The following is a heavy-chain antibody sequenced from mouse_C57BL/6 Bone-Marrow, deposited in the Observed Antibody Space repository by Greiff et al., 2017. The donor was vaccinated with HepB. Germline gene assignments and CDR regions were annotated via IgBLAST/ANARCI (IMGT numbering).Heavy chain of an antibody. V-gene: IGHV5-17*01. CDR1: GFTFSDYG. CDR3: ARGDDYARADY. D-gene: IGHD2-4*01. CDR2: ISSGSSTI. J-gene: IGHJ2*01. Sequence: EVKLMESGGGLVKPGGSLKLSCAASGFTFSDYGMHWVRQAPEKGLEWVAYISSGSSTIYYADTVKGRFTISRDNAKNTLFLQMTSLRSEDTAMYYCARGDDYARADYWGQGTTLTVSS.